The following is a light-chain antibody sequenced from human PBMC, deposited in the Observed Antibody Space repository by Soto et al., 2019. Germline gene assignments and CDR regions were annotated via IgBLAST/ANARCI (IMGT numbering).Light chain of an antibody. J-gene: IGKJ1*01. Sequence: DIQMTQSPSSLSASVGDRVTITCRASLTITKYLNWYQKKPGRAPKLLIYEASSVMTGVPSRFSGSGSGTDFTLTVSSRQAEDFATYYCLRSYTPPWTFGQGTKVGIK. V-gene: IGKV1-39*01. CDR3: LRSYTPPWT. CDR1: LTITKY. CDR2: EAS.